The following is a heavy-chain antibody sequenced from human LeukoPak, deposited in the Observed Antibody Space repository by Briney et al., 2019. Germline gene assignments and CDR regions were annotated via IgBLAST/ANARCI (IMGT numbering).Heavy chain of an antibody. CDR2: IKQDGSEK. J-gene: IGHJ3*02. V-gene: IGHV3-7*03. CDR1: GFTFSSYW. Sequence: GGSLRLSCAASGFTFSSYWMSWVRQAPGKGLEWVANIKQDGSEKYYVDSVKGRFTISRDNAKNSLYLQMNSLRAEDTAVYYCARGILYWGSAHSSGFDIWGQGTMVTVSS. D-gene: IGHD7-27*01. CDR3: ARGILYWGSAHSSGFDI.